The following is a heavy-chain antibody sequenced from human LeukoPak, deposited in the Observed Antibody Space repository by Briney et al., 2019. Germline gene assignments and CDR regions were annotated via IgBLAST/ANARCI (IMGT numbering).Heavy chain of an antibody. CDR3: AREGASSTLGGYFDY. D-gene: IGHD6-13*01. Sequence: ASVKVSCKASGYTFSGYYIHWVRQAPGQGLEWMGWINSNSGGTSYVQDFQGRVTMTRDTSISTAYMELSRLRSDDTAVYYCAREGASSTLGGYFDYWGQGTLVTVSS. CDR1: GYTFSGYY. CDR2: INSNSGGT. J-gene: IGHJ4*02. V-gene: IGHV1-2*02.